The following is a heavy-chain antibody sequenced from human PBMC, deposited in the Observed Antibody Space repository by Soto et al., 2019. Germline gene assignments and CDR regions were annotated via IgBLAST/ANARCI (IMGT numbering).Heavy chain of an antibody. J-gene: IGHJ5*02. V-gene: IGHV1-2*04. CDR1: GYTFTGYY. CDR2: INPNSGGT. D-gene: IGHD1-7*01. CDR3: ARDNGPVTGTTPSNWFDP. Sequence: GASVKVSCKASGYTFTGYYMHWVRQAPGQGLEWMGWINPNSGGTNYAQKFQGWVTMTRDTSISTAYMELSRLRSDDTAVYYCARDNGPVTGTTPSNWFDPWGQGTLVTVPQ.